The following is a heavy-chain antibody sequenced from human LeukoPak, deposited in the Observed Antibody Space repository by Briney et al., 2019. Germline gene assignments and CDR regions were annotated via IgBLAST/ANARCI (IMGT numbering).Heavy chain of an antibody. J-gene: IGHJ6*02. V-gene: IGHV3-23*01. Sequence: PGGSLRLSCPASGFTFSSYAMSWVRQAPGKGLEWVSAISGSGGSTYYADSVKGRFTISRDNSKNTLYLQMNSLRAEDTAVYYCAKSQSSKVVVIHYYYYYGMDVWGQGTTVTVSS. CDR3: AKSQSSKVVVIHYYYYYGMDV. D-gene: IGHD6-13*01. CDR2: ISGSGGST. CDR1: GFTFSSYA.